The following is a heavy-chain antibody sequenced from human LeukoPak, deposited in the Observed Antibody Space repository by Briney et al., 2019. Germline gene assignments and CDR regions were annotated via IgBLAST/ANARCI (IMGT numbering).Heavy chain of an antibody. CDR1: GVTFSSYA. D-gene: IGHD2/OR15-2a*01. CDR3: VRDVPKQNFDL. J-gene: IGHJ4*02. CDR2: IKTDGSNT. Sequence: PGGSLRLSCAASGVTFSSYAMSWVRQAPGKGLVWVSRIKTDGSNTNYADSVKGRFSISRDNAKKTLYLQMNSLRIEDTAVYYCVRDVPKQNFDLWGQGVLVTVSS. V-gene: IGHV3-74*01.